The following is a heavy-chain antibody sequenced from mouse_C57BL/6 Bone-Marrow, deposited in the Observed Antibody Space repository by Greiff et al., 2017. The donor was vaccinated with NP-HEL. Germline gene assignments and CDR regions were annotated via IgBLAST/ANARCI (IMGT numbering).Heavy chain of an antibody. J-gene: IGHJ1*03. Sequence: VHLVESGPGLVQPSQSLSITCTVSGFSLTSYGVHWVRQSPGKGLEWLGVIWSGGSTDYNAAFISRLSISKDNSKSQVFFKMNSLQADDTAIYYCARGAVVAHWYFDVWGTGTTVTVSS. CDR1: GFSLTSYG. CDR3: ARGAVVAHWYFDV. V-gene: IGHV2-2*01. CDR2: IWSGGST. D-gene: IGHD1-1*01.